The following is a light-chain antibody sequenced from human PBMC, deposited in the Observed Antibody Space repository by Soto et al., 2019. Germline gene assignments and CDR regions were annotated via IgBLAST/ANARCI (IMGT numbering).Light chain of an antibody. CDR1: QSVSRY. V-gene: IGKV3-11*01. CDR2: DAS. Sequence: EIVLTPSPATLSLSPVERATLSCRASQSVSRYLAWYQQTPGQAPRLLIFDASNRATGIPARFSGSGSGTDFTLTISSLESEDFAVYYCQQRTNWVTFGQGTRLEIK. CDR3: QQRTNWVT. J-gene: IGKJ5*01.